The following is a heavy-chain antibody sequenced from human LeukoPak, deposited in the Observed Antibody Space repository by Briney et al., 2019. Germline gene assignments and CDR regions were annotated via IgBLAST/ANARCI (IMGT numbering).Heavy chain of an antibody. CDR2: IYPGDSDT. CDR1: GYSFTSYW. Sequence: TGESLKISCKGSGYSFTSYWIGWVRQMPGKGLEWMGIIYPGDSDTRYSPSFQGQVTISADKSISTAYLQWSSLKASDTAMYYCARQARSIAALSPFDYWGQGTLVTVSS. D-gene: IGHD6-6*01. J-gene: IGHJ4*02. CDR3: ARQARSIAALSPFDY. V-gene: IGHV5-51*01.